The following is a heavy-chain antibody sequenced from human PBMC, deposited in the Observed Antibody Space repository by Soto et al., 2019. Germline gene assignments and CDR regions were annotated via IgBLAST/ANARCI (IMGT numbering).Heavy chain of an antibody. D-gene: IGHD2-2*01. CDR1: GFTVSSNY. V-gene: IGHV3-53*04. J-gene: IGHJ5*02. CDR2: IYSGGST. Sequence: VGSLRLSCAASGFTVSSNYMSWVRQAPGKGLEWVSVIYSGGSTYYADSVKGRFTISRHNSKNTLYLQMNSLRAEDTAVYYCARVRGYCSSTSCYDRWFDPWGQGTLVTVSS. CDR3: ARVRGYCSSTSCYDRWFDP.